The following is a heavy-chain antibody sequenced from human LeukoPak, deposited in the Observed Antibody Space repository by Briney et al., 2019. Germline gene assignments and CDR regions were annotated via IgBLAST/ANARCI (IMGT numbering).Heavy chain of an antibody. CDR1: GYTFTGYY. D-gene: IGHD3-22*01. Sequence: GASVKVSCKASGYTFTGYYIHWVRQAPGQGLEWMGRITPILGIANYAQKFQGRVTITADKSTSTAYMELSSLRSEDTAVYYCARDAYYYDSSGYYGGYFDYWGQGTLVTVSS. J-gene: IGHJ4*02. V-gene: IGHV1-69*04. CDR2: ITPILGIA. CDR3: ARDAYYYDSSGYYGGYFDY.